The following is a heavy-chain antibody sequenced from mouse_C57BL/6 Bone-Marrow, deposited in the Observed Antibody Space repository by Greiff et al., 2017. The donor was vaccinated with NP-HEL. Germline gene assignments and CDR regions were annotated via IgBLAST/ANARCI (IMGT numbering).Heavy chain of an antibody. Sequence: QVQLKQSGAELARPGASVKLSCKASGYTFTSYGISWVKQRTGQGLEWIGEIYPRSGNTYYNEKFKGKATLTADKSSSTAYMELRSPTSEDSAVYFCAREVYDYSFDYWGQGTTLTVSS. V-gene: IGHV1-81*01. CDR3: AREVYDYSFDY. CDR2: IYPRSGNT. J-gene: IGHJ2*01. CDR1: GYTFTSYG. D-gene: IGHD2-3*01.